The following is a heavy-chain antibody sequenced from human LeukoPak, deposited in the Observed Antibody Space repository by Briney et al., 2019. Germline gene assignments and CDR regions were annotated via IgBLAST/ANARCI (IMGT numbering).Heavy chain of an antibody. CDR1: GFTVSTNY. CDR2: VYMGGTT. CDR3: ARGLLRDGYTYTYSFDY. Sequence: GGSLRLSCAASGFTVSTNYMNWVRQAPGRGLEWVSVVYMGGTTYYADSVKGRFTISRDSTKNTIYLQMNNLRAEDTAVYYCARGLLRDGYTYTYSFDYWGQGTLVTVSS. V-gene: IGHV3-66*01. D-gene: IGHD5-18*01. J-gene: IGHJ4*02.